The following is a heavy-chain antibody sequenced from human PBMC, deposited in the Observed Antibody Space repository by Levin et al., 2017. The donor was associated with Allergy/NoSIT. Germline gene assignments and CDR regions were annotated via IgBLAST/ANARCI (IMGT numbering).Heavy chain of an antibody. CDR1: GFTFSSYY. V-gene: IGHV3-48*01. CDR2: ISSSSTTI. D-gene: IGHD5-18*01. Sequence: GGSLRLSCAASGFTFSSYYMNWVRQAPGKGLEWVSSISSSSTTIYYADSVKGRFTISRDNAKNSLYLQMNSLRAEDTAVYYCAGDPDTAMAHDAFDIWGPGTMVTVSS. J-gene: IGHJ3*02. CDR3: AGDPDTAMAHDAFDI.